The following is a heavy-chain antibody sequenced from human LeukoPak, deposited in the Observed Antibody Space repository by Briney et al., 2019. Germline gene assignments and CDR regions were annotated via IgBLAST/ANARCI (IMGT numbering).Heavy chain of an antibody. CDR1: GFTFSSYS. Sequence: GGSLRLSCAASGFTFSSYSMNWVRQAPGKGLESVSSISSSSSYIYYADSVKGRFTISRDNAKNSLYLQMNSLRAEDAAVYYCARVNAGHVFDIWGQGTMVTVSS. CDR2: ISSSSSYI. CDR3: ARVNAGHVFDI. V-gene: IGHV3-21*01. J-gene: IGHJ3*02.